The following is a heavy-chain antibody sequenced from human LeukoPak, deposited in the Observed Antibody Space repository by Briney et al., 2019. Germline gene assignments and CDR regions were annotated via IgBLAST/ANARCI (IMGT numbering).Heavy chain of an antibody. J-gene: IGHJ5*02. D-gene: IGHD3-22*01. CDR1: GGSISSGDYY. V-gene: IGHV4-30-4*01. CDR3: ARPYYYDSRIDP. Sequence: SQTLSLTCTVSGGSISSGDYYWSWMPQPPGKGLVGIAYMYYSGSTYYNPSLKSRVTMSADTSKNQLSLKLSSVTAADTAVYYCARPYYYDSRIDPWGQGILVTVSS. CDR2: MYYSGST.